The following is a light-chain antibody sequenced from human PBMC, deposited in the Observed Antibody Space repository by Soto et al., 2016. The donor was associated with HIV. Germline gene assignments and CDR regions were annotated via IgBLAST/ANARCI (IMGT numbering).Light chain of an antibody. CDR2: DYG. CDR1: NIGNGR. CDR3: QVWDSGRDHVI. Sequence: SYVVTQPPSVSVAPGKTARITCGGNNIGNGRVHWYHQRAGQAPVVVVYDYGDRALGTPERFSGSNSGNTATLTISRVEAGDEADYFCQVWDSGRDHVIFGGGTKLTVL. V-gene: IGLV3-21*01. J-gene: IGLJ2*01.